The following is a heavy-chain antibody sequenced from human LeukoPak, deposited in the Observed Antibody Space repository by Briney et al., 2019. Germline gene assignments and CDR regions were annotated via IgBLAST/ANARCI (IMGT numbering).Heavy chain of an antibody. Sequence: PGGSLRLSCAASGFSFSIYGMQWVRQAPDKGLEWVTYISYNGGKIHYSDSVKGRFTISRDNSKNTLYLQMNSLRAEDTAVYYCATPIGNQYYWGQGTLVTVSS. CDR1: GFSFSIYG. CDR2: ISYNGGKI. J-gene: IGHJ4*02. D-gene: IGHD4-23*01. V-gene: IGHV3-30*02. CDR3: ATPIGNQYY.